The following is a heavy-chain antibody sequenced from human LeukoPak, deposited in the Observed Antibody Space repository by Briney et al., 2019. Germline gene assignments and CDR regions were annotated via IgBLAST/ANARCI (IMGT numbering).Heavy chain of an antibody. CDR2: ISAYNGNT. CDR3: ARDELIMTTVTTKRAVANWFDP. D-gene: IGHD4-17*01. J-gene: IGHJ5*02. CDR1: GYTFTSYG. Sequence: ASVKVSCKASGYTFTSYGISWVRQAPGQGLEWMGWISAYNGNTNYAQKLQGRVTMTTDTSTSTAYMELRSLRSDDTAVYYCARDELIMTTVTTKRAVANWFDPWGQGTLVTVSS. V-gene: IGHV1-18*01.